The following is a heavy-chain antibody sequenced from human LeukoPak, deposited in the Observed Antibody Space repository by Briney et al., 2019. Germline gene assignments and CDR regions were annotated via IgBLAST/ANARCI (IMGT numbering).Heavy chain of an antibody. Sequence: PGGSLRLSCVASGFTFRLFGMHWVRQAPGKGLEWVSFIRFDGSNTYHADSVKGRFTISRDNSENTLYLQMNSLTSADTAVYYCAKVKTDILIPDSWGQGTLVTVSS. CDR1: GFTFRLFG. J-gene: IGHJ4*02. D-gene: IGHD2-21*02. V-gene: IGHV3-30*02. CDR3: AKVKTDILIPDS. CDR2: IRFDGSNT.